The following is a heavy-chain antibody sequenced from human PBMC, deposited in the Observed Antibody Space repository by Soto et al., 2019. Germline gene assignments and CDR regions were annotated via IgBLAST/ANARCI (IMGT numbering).Heavy chain of an antibody. CDR2: INQDGSEK. D-gene: IGHD4-4*01. CDR3: ARGGYDYSNPFDY. V-gene: IGHV3-7*04. Sequence: EVQLVESGGGLVQPGGSLRLSCAASGFTFNRYWMKWVRQAPGRGLEWMGNINQDGSEKHYVDSVKGRFTISRDNAKDSVYLQMNSLKAEDTGMYYCARGGYDYSNPFDYWGQGTLVTVSS. CDR1: GFTFNRYW. J-gene: IGHJ4*02.